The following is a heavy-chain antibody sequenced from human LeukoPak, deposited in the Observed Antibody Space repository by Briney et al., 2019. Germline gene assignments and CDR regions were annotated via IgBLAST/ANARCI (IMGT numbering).Heavy chain of an antibody. CDR3: ARHSYVWGSYCYLSVDY. Sequence: PGGSLRLSCAASGFTFSSYAMHWVRQAPGKGLEWVAVISYDGSNKYYADSVKGRFTISRDNSKNTLYLQMNSLRAEDTAVYYCARHSYVWGSYCYLSVDYWGQGTLVTVSS. CDR2: ISYDGSNK. D-gene: IGHD3-16*02. CDR1: GFTFSSYA. V-gene: IGHV3-30-3*01. J-gene: IGHJ4*02.